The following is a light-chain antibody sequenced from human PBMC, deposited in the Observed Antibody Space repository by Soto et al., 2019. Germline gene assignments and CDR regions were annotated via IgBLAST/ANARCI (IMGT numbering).Light chain of an antibody. V-gene: IGKV2-28*01. Sequence: DIVMTQSPLSLPVTPGEPASISCRSSQSLLHSNGYNYLDWYLQKPGQSPQLLIYLGSNRASGVADMFSGSGSGTDFTLKISRVEAEDVGVYCCMQALQTPLTFVGGTKGEIK. CDR3: MQALQTPLT. CDR2: LGS. CDR1: QSLLHSNGYNY. J-gene: IGKJ4*01.